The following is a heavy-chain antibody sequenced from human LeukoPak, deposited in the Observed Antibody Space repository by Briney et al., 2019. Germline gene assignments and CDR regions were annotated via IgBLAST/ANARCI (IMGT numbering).Heavy chain of an antibody. Sequence: ASVKVSCKVSGYTVSDLSLHWVRQAPGKGLEWLGGFDPKDGEKKYPEKVRGRITMTEDSSTDTAYLELSNMRSEDTAIYYCAASQIPGLPPIFHYHYSYIDVWGNGTSVVISS. V-gene: IGHV1-24*01. CDR2: FDPKDGEK. J-gene: IGHJ6*03. D-gene: IGHD3-3*02. CDR3: AASQIPGLPPIFHYHYSYIDV. CDR1: GYTVSDLS.